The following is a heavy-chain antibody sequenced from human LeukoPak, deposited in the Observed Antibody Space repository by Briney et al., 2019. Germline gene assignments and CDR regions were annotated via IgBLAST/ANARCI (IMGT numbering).Heavy chain of an antibody. CDR3: ARDNHYDFSQLGAFDI. CDR2: IYYSGST. Sequence: SETLSLTCTVSGGSISSGGYYWTWIRQHPGKGLEWIGYIYYSGSTHYNPSLKSRLTISVDTSKNQFSLKLTSVTAADTAVYYCARDNHYDFSQLGAFDIWGQGTMVTVSS. J-gene: IGHJ3*02. D-gene: IGHD3-3*01. V-gene: IGHV4-31*03. CDR1: GGSISSGGYY.